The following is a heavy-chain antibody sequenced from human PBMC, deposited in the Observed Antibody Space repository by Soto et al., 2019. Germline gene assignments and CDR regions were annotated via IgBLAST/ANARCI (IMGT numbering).Heavy chain of an antibody. CDR3: ALPRGGSYYYYYGMDV. CDR2: MNPNSGNT. J-gene: IGHJ6*02. D-gene: IGHD1-26*01. CDR1: GYTFTSYD. V-gene: IGHV1-8*01. Sequence: ASVKVSCKASGYTFTSYDINWVRQATGQGLEWMGWMNPNSGNTGYAQKFQGRVTMTRNTSISTAYMELSSLRSEDTAVYYCALPRGGSYYYYYGMDVWGQGTTVTVSS.